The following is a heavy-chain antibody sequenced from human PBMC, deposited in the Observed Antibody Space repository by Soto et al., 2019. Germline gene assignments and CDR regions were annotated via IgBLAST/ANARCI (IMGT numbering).Heavy chain of an antibody. CDR1: SGSIINYY. CDR3: ASRLNLATTTGDAFDL. CDR2: IYYSGST. V-gene: IGHV4-59*01. Sequence: QVQLQESGPGLVKPSETLSLTCTVSSGSIINYYWSWIRQPPGKGLEWIGFIYYSGSTNYNSFLNSRATMSVDMSRQQLSLKLHSVAAADTAVYYCASRLNLATTTGDAFDLWGQGTMVTVSS. D-gene: IGHD1-26*01. J-gene: IGHJ3*01.